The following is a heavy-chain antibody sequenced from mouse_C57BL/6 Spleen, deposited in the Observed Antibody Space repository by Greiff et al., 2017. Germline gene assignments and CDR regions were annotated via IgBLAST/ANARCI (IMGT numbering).Heavy chain of an antibody. Sequence: QVQLKESGAELVRPGTSVKVSCKASGYAFTNYLIEWVKQRPGQGLEWIGVINPGSGGTNYNEKFKGKATLTADKSSSTAYMQLSSLTSEDSAVYVCARSYDYYAMDYWGQGTSVTVSS. J-gene: IGHJ4*01. CDR1: GYAFTNYL. D-gene: IGHD2-10*02. CDR2: INPGSGGT. CDR3: ARSYDYYAMDY. V-gene: IGHV1-54*01.